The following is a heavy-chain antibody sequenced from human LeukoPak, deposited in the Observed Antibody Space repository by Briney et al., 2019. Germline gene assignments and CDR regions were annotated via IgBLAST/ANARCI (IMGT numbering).Heavy chain of an antibody. V-gene: IGHV1-69*01. D-gene: IGHD3-3*01. CDR1: GGTFSSYA. CDR3: ASGPLEWLLWEHYYMDV. Sequence: SVKVSCKASGGTFSSYAISWVRQAPGQGLEWMGGIIPIFGTANYAQKFQGRVTITADESTSTAYMELSSLRSEDTAVYYCASGPLEWLLWEHYYMDVWGKGTTVTVSS. J-gene: IGHJ6*03. CDR2: IIPIFGTA.